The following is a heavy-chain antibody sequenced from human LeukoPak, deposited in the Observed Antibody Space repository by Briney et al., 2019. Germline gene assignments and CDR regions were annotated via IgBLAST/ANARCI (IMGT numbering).Heavy chain of an antibody. D-gene: IGHD2-2*01. CDR2: ISSSSSTI. V-gene: IGHV3-48*01. Sequence: RGSLRLXCAASGFTFSSYSMNWVRQAPGKGLEWVSYISSSSSTIYYADSVKGRFTISRDNAKNSLYLQMNSVRAEDTAVYYCARESKYQFDYWGQGTLVTVSS. CDR3: ARESKYQFDY. CDR1: GFTFSSYS. J-gene: IGHJ4*02.